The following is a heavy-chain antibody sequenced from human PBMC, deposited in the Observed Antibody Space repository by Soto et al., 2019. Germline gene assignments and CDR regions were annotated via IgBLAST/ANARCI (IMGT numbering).Heavy chain of an antibody. CDR2: VNQGGSA. J-gene: IGHJ4*02. CDR1: GGSFSTYF. CDR3: ARERRVVGGYSSSWYDYFDS. Sequence: QVQLQQWGAGLLKPSETLSLTCSVYGGSFSTYFWTWIRQPPGKGLEWIGEVNQGGSANYNPSLESRVTISVDTSKKQFSLRLSSVTAADTAVYYCARERRVVGGYSSSWYDYFDSWGQGTLVTVSS. V-gene: IGHV4-34*02. D-gene: IGHD6-13*01.